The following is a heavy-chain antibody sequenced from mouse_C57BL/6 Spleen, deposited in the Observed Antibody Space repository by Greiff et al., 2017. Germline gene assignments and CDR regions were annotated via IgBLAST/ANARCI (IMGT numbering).Heavy chain of an antibody. J-gene: IGHJ2*01. CDR1: GYTFTSYW. D-gene: IGHD1-1*01. CDR3: ARHWYYGSSYFDY. V-gene: IGHV1-69*01. Sequence: QVQLQQPGAELVMPGASVKLSCKASGYTFTSYWMHWVKQRPGQGLEWIGEIDPSDSSPNYNQKFKGKSTLTVYKSSSTAYMQLSSLTSEDSAVYYCARHWYYGSSYFDYWGQGTTLTVSS. CDR2: IDPSDSSP.